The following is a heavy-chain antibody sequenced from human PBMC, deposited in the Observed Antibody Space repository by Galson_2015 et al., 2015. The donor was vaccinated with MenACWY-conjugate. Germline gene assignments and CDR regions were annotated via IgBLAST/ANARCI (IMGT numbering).Heavy chain of an antibody. CDR1: GFSLSGSA. V-gene: IGHV3-73*01. D-gene: IGHD2-2*02. J-gene: IGHJ6*02. Sequence: SLRLSCAASGFSLSGSAIHWVRQASGKGLEWIGRIRSKANTYATTYAASLKGRFFISSDDSSNTAFLQLNRLNAEDTAVYFCTRHTDPYTSQPHYFYHYGMDVWGQGTTVTVSS. CDR3: TRHTDPYTSQPHYFYHYGMDV. CDR2: IRSKANTYAT.